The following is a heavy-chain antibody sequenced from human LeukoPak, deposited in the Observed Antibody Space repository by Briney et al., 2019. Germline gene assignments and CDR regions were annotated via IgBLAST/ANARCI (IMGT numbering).Heavy chain of an antibody. V-gene: IGHV3-9*01. CDR1: GFTFDDYA. CDR3: AKDSGSSWTCDFDY. J-gene: IGHJ4*02. Sequence: GRSLRLSCAASGFTFDDYAMHWVRQAPGKGLEWVSGISWNSGSIGYADSVKGRFTISRDNAKNSLYLQMNSLRAEDTALYYCAKDSGSSWTCDFDYWGQGTLVTVSS. D-gene: IGHD6-13*01. CDR2: ISWNSGSI.